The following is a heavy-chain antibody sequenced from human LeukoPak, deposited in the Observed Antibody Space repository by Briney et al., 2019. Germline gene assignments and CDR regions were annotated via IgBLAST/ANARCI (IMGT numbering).Heavy chain of an antibody. Sequence: ASVKVSCKASGYTFTSNALGWVRQAPGQGLEWMGWINTNTGNPTYAQGFTGRFVFSLDTSVSTAYLQISSLKAEDTAVYYCAREVPLITFGGGSDYWGQGTLVTVSS. D-gene: IGHD3-16*01. CDR3: AREVPLITFGGGSDY. V-gene: IGHV7-4-1*02. CDR1: GYTFTSNA. J-gene: IGHJ4*02. CDR2: INTNTGNP.